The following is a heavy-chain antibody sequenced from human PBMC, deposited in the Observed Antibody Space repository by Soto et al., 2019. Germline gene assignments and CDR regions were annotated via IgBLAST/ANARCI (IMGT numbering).Heavy chain of an antibody. CDR1: GFTVSSNY. J-gene: IGHJ6*02. V-gene: IGHV3-53*01. CDR2: IYSGGST. D-gene: IGHD3-10*01. CDR3: ASLRGYYYGMDV. Sequence: GGSLRLSCAASGFTVSSNYMSWVRQAPGKGLEWVSVIYSGGSTYYADSVKGRFTISRDNSKNTLYLQMDSLRAEDTAVYYCASLRGYYYGMDVWGQGTTVTVSS.